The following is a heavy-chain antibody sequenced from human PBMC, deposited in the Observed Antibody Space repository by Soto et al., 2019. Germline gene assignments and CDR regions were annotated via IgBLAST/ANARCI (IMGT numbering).Heavy chain of an antibody. CDR2: ISYDGSNK. V-gene: IGHV3-30-3*01. D-gene: IGHD3-3*01. J-gene: IGHJ6*02. CDR1: GFTFSSYA. CDR3: ARETHDFWSGYHYYYYGMDV. Sequence: GGSLRLSCAASGFTFSSYAMHWVRQAPGKGLEWVAVISYDGSNKYYADSVKGRFTISRDNSKNTLYLQMNSLRAEDTAVYYCARETHDFWSGYHYYYYGMDVWGQGTTVTVSS.